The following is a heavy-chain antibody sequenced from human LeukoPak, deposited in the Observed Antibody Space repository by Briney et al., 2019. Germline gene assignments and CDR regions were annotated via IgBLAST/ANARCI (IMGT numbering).Heavy chain of an antibody. CDR3: ARDSRGPDY. Sequence: GGSLRLSCAASGFTFSNYDMYWVRQAPGRGLDWVAVVSYDGSDKYYADSVKGRFTISRDNSKNTLYLQMTGLRVEDTAVYYCARDSRGPDYWGQGTLVTVSS. CDR1: GFTFSNYD. D-gene: IGHD3-22*01. J-gene: IGHJ4*02. CDR2: VSYDGSDK. V-gene: IGHV3-33*05.